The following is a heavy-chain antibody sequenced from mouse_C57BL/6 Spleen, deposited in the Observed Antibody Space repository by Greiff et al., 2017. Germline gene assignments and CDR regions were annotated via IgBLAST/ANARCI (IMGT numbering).Heavy chain of an antibody. V-gene: IGHV5-15*01. CDR3: ARHYSNCAMDY. Sequence: VKLVESGGGLVQPGGSLKLSCAASGFTFSDYGMAWVRQAPRKGPEWVAFISNLAYSIYYADTVTGRFTISRENAKNTLYLEMSSLRSEDTAMYYCARHYSNCAMDYWGQGTSVTVSS. J-gene: IGHJ4*01. CDR1: GFTFSDYG. CDR2: ISNLAYSI. D-gene: IGHD2-5*01.